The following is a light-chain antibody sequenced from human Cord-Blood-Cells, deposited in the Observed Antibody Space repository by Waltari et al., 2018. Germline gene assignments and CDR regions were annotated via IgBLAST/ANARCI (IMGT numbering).Light chain of an antibody. CDR1: QDINNS. CDR3: QQYDNLPYT. J-gene: IGKJ2*01. CDR2: DAS. V-gene: IGKV1-33*01. Sequence: DIQMTQSPSSLSASVEDRVNITCQARQDINNSLNWYQQKPGKDPKLLIYDASNLETGVPSRFSGSGSGTDFTFTISSLQPEDIATYYCQQYDNLPYTFGQGTKLEIK.